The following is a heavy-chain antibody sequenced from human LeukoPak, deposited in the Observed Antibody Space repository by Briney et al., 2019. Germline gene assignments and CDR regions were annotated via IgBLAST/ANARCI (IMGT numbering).Heavy chain of an antibody. D-gene: IGHD1-26*01. CDR2: IWYDGSNK. CDR1: GFTFSSYG. Sequence: PGGSLRLSCAASGFTFSSYGMHWVRQAPGKGLEWVAVIWYDGSNKYYADSVKGRFTISRDNSKNTLYLQMNSLRAEDTAVYYCARDDGTSPNDHWGQGTLVTVSS. V-gene: IGHV3-33*01. J-gene: IGHJ4*02. CDR3: ARDDGTSPNDH.